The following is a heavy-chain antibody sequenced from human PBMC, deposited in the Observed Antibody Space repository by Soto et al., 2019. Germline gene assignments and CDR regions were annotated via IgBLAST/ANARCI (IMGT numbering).Heavy chain of an antibody. D-gene: IGHD6-13*01. CDR1: GFTFSSYG. J-gene: IGHJ5*02. CDR3: ARDAAPRIAAAGVIPYNWFDP. CDR2: IWYDGSNK. Sequence: GGSLRLSCAASGFTFSSYGMHWVRQAPGKGLEWVAVIWYDGSNKYYADSVKGRFTISRDNSKNTLYLQMNSLRAEDTAVYYCARDAAPRIAAAGVIPYNWFDPWGQGTLVTVSS. V-gene: IGHV3-33*01.